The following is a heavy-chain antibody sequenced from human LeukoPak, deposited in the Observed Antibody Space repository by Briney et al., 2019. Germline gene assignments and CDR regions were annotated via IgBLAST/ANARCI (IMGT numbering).Heavy chain of an antibody. CDR2: ISSSGSTI. V-gene: IGHV3-11*01. CDR3: ATGIVGARLNFDY. Sequence: GGSLRLSCAASGFTFSDYYMSWIRQAPGKGLEWVSYISSSGSTIYYADSVKGRFTISRDNAKNSLYLQMNGLRAEDTAVYYCATGIVGARLNFDYWGQGTLVTVSS. CDR1: GFTFSDYY. D-gene: IGHD1-26*01. J-gene: IGHJ4*02.